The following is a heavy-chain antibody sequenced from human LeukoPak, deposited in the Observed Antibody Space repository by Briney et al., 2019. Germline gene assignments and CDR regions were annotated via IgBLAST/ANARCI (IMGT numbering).Heavy chain of an antibody. V-gene: IGHV1-46*01. D-gene: IGHD4-17*01. CDR1: GYTFTSYY. CDR2: INPSGRST. Sequence: ASVKVSCKASGYTFTSYYMHWVRQAPGQGLEWMGIINPSGRSTSYAQKFQGRVTMTRDTSTSTVYMELSSLRSEDTAVYYCARDPAGVATVTNSDYWGQGTLVTVSS. J-gene: IGHJ4*02. CDR3: ARDPAGVATVTNSDY.